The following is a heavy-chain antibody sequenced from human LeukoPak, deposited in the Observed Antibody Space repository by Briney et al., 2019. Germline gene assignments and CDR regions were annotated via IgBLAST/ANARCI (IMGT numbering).Heavy chain of an antibody. CDR1: GXSISSYY. CDR3: ARGPDNGFDM. Sequence: SETLSLTCTVSGXSISSYYWSWIRQPPGKGLEWIGYIYYSGSTNYNPSLKSRVSISVDTSKNQFSLKLSSVTAADTGAYFCARGPDNGFDMWGQGTMVTVSS. D-gene: IGHD3-9*01. J-gene: IGHJ3*02. CDR2: IYYSGST. V-gene: IGHV4-59*01.